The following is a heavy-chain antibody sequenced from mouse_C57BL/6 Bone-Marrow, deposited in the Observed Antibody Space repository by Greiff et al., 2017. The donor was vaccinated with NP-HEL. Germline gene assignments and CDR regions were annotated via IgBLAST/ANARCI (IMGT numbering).Heavy chain of an antibody. V-gene: IGHV3-6*01. J-gene: IGHJ3*01. CDR2: ISYDGSN. D-gene: IGHD1-1*01. Sequence: EVKLMESGPGLVKPSQSLSLTCSVTGYSITSGYYWNWIRQFPGNKLEWMGYISYDGSNNYNPSLKNRISITRDTSKNQFFLKLNSVTTEDTATYYCARGVDYYGSSLFAYWGQGTLVTVSA. CDR1: GYSITSGYY. CDR3: ARGVDYYGSSLFAY.